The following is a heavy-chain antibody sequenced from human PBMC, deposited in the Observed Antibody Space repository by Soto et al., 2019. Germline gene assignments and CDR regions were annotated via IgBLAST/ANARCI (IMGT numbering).Heavy chain of an antibody. V-gene: IGHV4-59*01. CDR2: IYYSGTT. J-gene: IGHJ4*02. Sequence: PSETLSLTCTVSNGSISSYYWSWIRQPPGKGLEWIGYIYYSGTTNYNPSLKGRVTISVDTSKNQFSLKLSSVTAADTAVYYCARDGRGYSGYSYDYWGQGTLVTVSS. D-gene: IGHD5-12*01. CDR3: ARDGRGYSGYSYDY. CDR1: NGSISSYY.